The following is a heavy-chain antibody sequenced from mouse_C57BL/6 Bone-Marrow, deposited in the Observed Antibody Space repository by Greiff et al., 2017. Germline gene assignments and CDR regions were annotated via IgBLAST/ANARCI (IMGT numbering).Heavy chain of an antibody. J-gene: IGHJ1*03. CDR2: IYPSDGST. Sequence: QVQLQQSGPELVKPGASVKLSCKASGYTFTSYDINWVKQRPGQGLEWIGWIYPSDGSTNYNEKFKGKATLTVDTSSSTADMELHSLTSEGSAVYVGARDYGRSYWDVEDWGTGTTVIVAS. CDR1: GYTFTSYD. V-gene: IGHV1-85*01. D-gene: IGHD1-1*01. CDR3: ARDYGRSYWDVED.